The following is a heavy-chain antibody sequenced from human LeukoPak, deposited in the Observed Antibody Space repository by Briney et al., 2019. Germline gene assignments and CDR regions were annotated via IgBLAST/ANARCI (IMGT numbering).Heavy chain of an antibody. V-gene: IGHV4-39*01. CDR2: IYYSGST. CDR1: GAPISSSSYF. D-gene: IGHD3-9*01. CDR3: ARLPQRSGVLTSYANSFDY. Sequence: SETLSLTCTVSGAPISSSSYFWAWIRQPPGKGLEWIGYIYYSGSTYYNPSLNSRHTLSVDTAKNRFSLKQTYVTAADTAVLYCARLPQRSGVLTSYANSFDYWGQGTLVTVSS. J-gene: IGHJ4*02.